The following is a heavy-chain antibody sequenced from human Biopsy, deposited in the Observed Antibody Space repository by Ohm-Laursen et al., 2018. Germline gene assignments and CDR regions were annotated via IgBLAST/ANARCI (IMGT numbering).Heavy chain of an antibody. J-gene: IGHJ4*02. D-gene: IGHD3-3*01. Sequence: STVKASCKASGGPSSNYAFSWVRQAPGQGLEWVGRIVPILGHLNYAQRFQGRVSITADKSTTYVYMELSRLTSGDTAVYYWAADADGYYTEFDYWGPGTLVTVSS. V-gene: IGHV1-69*04. CDR3: AADADGYYTEFDY. CDR2: IVPILGHL. CDR1: GGPSSNYA.